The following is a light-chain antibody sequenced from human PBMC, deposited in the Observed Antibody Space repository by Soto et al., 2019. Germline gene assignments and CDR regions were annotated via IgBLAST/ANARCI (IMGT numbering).Light chain of an antibody. J-gene: IGKJ2*01. CDR1: QSVSSSY. V-gene: IGKV3-20*01. CDR3: PQYGSSPYT. Sequence: ESVLTQSPGTLSLSTGERATLSCRASQSVSSSYLAWYQQKPGQAPSLLIYGASSRATGIPDRFSGSGSGTDFTLTISRLEPEDFAVYYCPQYGSSPYTFGQGTTLEIK. CDR2: GAS.